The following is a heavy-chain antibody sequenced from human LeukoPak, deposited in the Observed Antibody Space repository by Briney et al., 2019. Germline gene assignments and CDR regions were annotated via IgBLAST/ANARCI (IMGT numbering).Heavy chain of an antibody. V-gene: IGHV4-31*03. Sequence: SETLSLTCTVSGGSISSGGYYWSWIRLHPGKGPEWIGYIYYSGSTYYNPSLKSRVTISVDTSKNQFSLKLSSVTAADTAVYYCARVRIYRGYYFDYWGQGTLVTVSS. CDR1: GGSISSGGYY. CDR2: IYYSGST. CDR3: ARVRIYRGYYFDY. J-gene: IGHJ4*02. D-gene: IGHD1-14*01.